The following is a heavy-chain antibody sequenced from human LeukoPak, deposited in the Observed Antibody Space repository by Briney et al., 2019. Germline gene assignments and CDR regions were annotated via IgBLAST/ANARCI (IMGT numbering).Heavy chain of an antibody. CDR3: ARVGSGSYDC. J-gene: IGHJ4*02. CDR1: GYTFTGYY. V-gene: IGHV1-2*02. Sequence: GASVKVSCKASGYTFTGYYMHWVRQAPGQGLEWMGWINPDSGVTKYAQKFQGRVTMTRGTSISTAYMELSRLLSDDTAVYYCARVGSGSYDCWGQGTLVTVSS. D-gene: IGHD1-26*01. CDR2: INPDSGVT.